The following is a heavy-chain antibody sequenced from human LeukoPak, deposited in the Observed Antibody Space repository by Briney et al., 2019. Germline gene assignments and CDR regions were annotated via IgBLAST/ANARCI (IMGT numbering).Heavy chain of an antibody. CDR2: IVVGSGNT. Sequence: ASVKVSCKASGYTFTGYYMHWVRQARGQRLEWIGWIVVGSGNTNYAQKFQERVTITRDMSTSTAYMELSSLRSEDTAVYYCAAISHDILTGYYYFDYWGQGTLVTVSS. D-gene: IGHD3-9*01. CDR1: GYTFTGYY. J-gene: IGHJ4*02. V-gene: IGHV1-58*02. CDR3: AAISHDILTGYYYFDY.